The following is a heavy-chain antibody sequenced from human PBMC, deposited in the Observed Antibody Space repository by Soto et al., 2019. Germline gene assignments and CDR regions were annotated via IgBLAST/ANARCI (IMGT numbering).Heavy chain of an antibody. V-gene: IGHV4-59*01. D-gene: IGHD3-10*01. Sequence: PSETLSLTCTVSGGSISSYYWSWIRQPPGKGLEWIGYIYYSGSTNYNPSLKSRVTISVDTSKNQFSLKLSSVTAADTAVYYCARDLHITMVRGVTFGMDVWGQGTTVTVSS. J-gene: IGHJ6*02. CDR1: GGSISSYY. CDR3: ARDLHITMVRGVTFGMDV. CDR2: IYYSGST.